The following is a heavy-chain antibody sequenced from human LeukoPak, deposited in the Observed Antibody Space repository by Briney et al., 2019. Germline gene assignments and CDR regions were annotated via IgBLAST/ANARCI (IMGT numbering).Heavy chain of an antibody. J-gene: IGHJ4*02. CDR2: IYYSGST. Sequence: SETLSLTCTVSGGSISSGDYYWSWIRPPPGKGLEWIGYIYYSGSTYYNPSLKSRVTISVDTSKNQFSLKLSSVTAADTAVYYCARVDLGYCSGGSCYSFDYWGQGTLVTVSS. D-gene: IGHD2-15*01. V-gene: IGHV4-30-4*01. CDR1: GGSISSGDYY. CDR3: ARVDLGYCSGGSCYSFDY.